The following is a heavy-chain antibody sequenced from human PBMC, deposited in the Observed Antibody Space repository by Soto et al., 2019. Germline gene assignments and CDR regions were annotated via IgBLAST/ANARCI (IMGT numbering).Heavy chain of an antibody. D-gene: IGHD3-16*01. J-gene: IGHJ4*02. V-gene: IGHV3-23*04. CDR1: GFTVSSNY. CDR2: ISGSGYST. Sequence: EVQRVESGGGLIQPGGSLRLSCAASGFTVSSNYMSWVRQAPGKGLEWVSVISGSGYSTYYADSVKGRFTISRDNFKNTLYLQMNSLRAEDTAVYYCAKHSVGDMPPYYFDYWGQGTLVTVSS. CDR3: AKHSVGDMPPYYFDY.